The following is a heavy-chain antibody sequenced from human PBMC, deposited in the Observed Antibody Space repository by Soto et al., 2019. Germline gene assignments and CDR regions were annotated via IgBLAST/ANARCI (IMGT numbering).Heavy chain of an antibody. CDR2: ISYDGSNK. CDR1: GFTFSSYG. Sequence: PGGSLRLSCAASGFTFSSYGMHWVRQAPGKGLEWVAVISYDGSNKYYADSVKGRFTISRDNSKNTLYLQMNSLRAEDTAVYYCAKDRVSGSYPPGIFDYWGQGTLVNV. D-gene: IGHD1-26*01. CDR3: AKDRVSGSYPPGIFDY. V-gene: IGHV3-30*18. J-gene: IGHJ4*02.